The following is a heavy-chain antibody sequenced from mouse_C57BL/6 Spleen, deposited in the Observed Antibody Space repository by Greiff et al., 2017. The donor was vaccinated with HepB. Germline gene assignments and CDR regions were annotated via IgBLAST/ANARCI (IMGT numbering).Heavy chain of an antibody. CDR2: ISDGGSYT. V-gene: IGHV5-4*01. J-gene: IGHJ4*01. D-gene: IGHD2-1*01. CDR3: ARDGGNYGYYAMDY. CDR1: GFTFSSYA. Sequence: DVMLVESGGGLVKPGGSLKLSCAASGFTFSSYAMSWVRQTPEKRLEWVATISDGGSYTYYPDNVKGRFTISRDNAKNNLYLQMSHLKAEDTAMYYCARDGGNYGYYAMDYWGQGTSVTVSS.